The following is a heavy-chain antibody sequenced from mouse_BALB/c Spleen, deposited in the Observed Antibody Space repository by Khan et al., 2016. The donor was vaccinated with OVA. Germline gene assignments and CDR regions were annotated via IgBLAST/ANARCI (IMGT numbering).Heavy chain of an antibody. Sequence: VQLQQSGAELAKPGASVKMSCTASGYTFTSYWTHWIKQRPGQGLEWIVYINPTSGYTDYNQKFKDKATLTADKSSSTAYMQLSSLTSDDSAVYYCARDRIGYWGRGADLTVCS. CDR2: INPTSGYT. J-gene: IGHJ2*01. CDR1: GYTFTSYW. CDR3: ARDRIGY. V-gene: IGHV1-7*01.